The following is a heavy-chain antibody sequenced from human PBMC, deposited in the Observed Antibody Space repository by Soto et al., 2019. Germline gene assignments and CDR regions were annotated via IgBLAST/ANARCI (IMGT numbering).Heavy chain of an antibody. CDR1: GFTFSSYG. V-gene: IGHV3-30*18. J-gene: IGHJ4*02. CDR2: ISFDGSEK. CDR3: AKEREVLQWEPPGY. D-gene: IGHD6-19*01. Sequence: QVQLVESGGGVVQPGRSLRLSCAASGFTFSSYGMHWVRQAPGKGLEWVAVISFDGSEKYYAASVKGRFTISRDNSKHTLYLQMNSLRPEDTAVYYCAKEREVLQWEPPGYWGQGTLVTVSS.